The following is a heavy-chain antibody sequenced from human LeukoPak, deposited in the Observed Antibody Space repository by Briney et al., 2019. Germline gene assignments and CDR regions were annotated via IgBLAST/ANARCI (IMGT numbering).Heavy chain of an antibody. V-gene: IGHV3-7*05. Sequence: GGSLRLSCAASGFTFSSYWMSWVRQAPGKGLEWVAKIKSDGSEKYYVDSVKGRFTISRDNAKNSLDLQMNSLRVEDTAVYYCARGGANRFDYWGQGTLVTVPS. D-gene: IGHD1-26*01. CDR2: IKSDGSEK. CDR3: ARGGANRFDY. CDR1: GFTFSSYW. J-gene: IGHJ4*02.